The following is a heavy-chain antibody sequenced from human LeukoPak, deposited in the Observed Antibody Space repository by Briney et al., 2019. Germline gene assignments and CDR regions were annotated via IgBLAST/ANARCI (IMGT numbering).Heavy chain of an antibody. CDR2: IWYDGSNK. D-gene: IGHD1-26*01. J-gene: IGHJ4*02. CDR1: GFTFSSYG. Sequence: GGSLRLSCAASGFTFSSYGMHWVRQAPGKGLEWVAVIWYDGSNKYYADSVKGRFTISRDNSKNTLYLQMNSLRAEDTAVYYCXRXWSXQRGSDYWGQGTLVTV. V-gene: IGHV3-33*01. CDR3: XRXWSXQRGSDY.